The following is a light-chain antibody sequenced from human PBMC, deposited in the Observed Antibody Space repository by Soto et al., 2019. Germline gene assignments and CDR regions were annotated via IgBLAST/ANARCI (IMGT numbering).Light chain of an antibody. Sequence: QAVVTQPPSASGTPGQRVTISCSGSSSNIGTNYVYWYQQVPGTAPKLLIYSNNQRPSGVPDRFSGSKSGTSASLAIRGLRPEDEADYYCATWDDSLRGRVFGGGTKLTVL. CDR3: ATWDDSLRGRV. V-gene: IGLV1-47*02. CDR2: SNN. J-gene: IGLJ3*02. CDR1: SSNIGTNY.